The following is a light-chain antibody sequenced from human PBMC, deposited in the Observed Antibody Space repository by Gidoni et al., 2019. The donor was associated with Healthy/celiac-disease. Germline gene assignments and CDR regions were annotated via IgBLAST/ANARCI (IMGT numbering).Light chain of an antibody. Sequence: ESVLTQSPGTLSLSPGERATLSCRASQSVSSSYLAWYQQKPGQGPRLLIYGASSSATGIPDRFSGRGSGTDFTLTISRLEPEDFAVYYCQQYGSSPRTFGQGTKLEIK. J-gene: IGKJ2*01. CDR2: GAS. CDR1: QSVSSSY. V-gene: IGKV3-20*01. CDR3: QQYGSSPRT.